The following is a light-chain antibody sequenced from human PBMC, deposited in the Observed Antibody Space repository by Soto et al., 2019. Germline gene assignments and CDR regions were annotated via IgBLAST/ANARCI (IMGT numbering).Light chain of an antibody. V-gene: IGKV1-5*01. CDR2: DAS. CDR1: QSIGRW. CDR3: QQYNSYSLT. Sequence: DRQMTRSPSTLSASVGDTVTVHCRASQSIGRWLAWYQQKPGKAPKLLIFDASTLENGVPARFSGSRSGPEFSLTISSLQPDDFATYYCQQYNSYSLTFGGGTRLEIK. J-gene: IGKJ5*01.